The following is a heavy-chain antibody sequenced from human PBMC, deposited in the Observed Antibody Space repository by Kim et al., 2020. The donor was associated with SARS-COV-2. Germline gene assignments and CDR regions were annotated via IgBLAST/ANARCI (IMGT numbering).Heavy chain of an antibody. CDR1: GGSISSSTYY. CDR3: ARYYSRTSGFYVLDHFDY. CDR2: IYYSGST. J-gene: IGHJ4*02. D-gene: IGHD6-6*01. Sequence: SETLSLTCTVSGGSISSSTYYWGWIRQPPGKGLEWIGSIYYSGSTYYNPSLKSRVTISVDTSKNQFSLKLSSVTAADTTVYFCARYYSRTSGFYVLDHFDYWGQGTLVTVSS. V-gene: IGHV4-39*01.